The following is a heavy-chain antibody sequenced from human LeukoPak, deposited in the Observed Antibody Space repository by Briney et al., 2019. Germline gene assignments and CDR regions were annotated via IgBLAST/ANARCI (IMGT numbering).Heavy chain of an antibody. Sequence: ASVKVSCKASGYTFTSYDINWVRQATGQGPEWMGWMNPNSGNTGYAQKFQGRVTMTRNTSISTACMELSSLRSEDTAVYYCARGLSYYDFWSGYAGSANDYGMDVWGQGTTVTVSS. J-gene: IGHJ6*02. V-gene: IGHV1-8*01. CDR1: GYTFTSYD. D-gene: IGHD3-3*01. CDR3: ARGLSYYDFWSGYAGSANDYGMDV. CDR2: MNPNSGNT.